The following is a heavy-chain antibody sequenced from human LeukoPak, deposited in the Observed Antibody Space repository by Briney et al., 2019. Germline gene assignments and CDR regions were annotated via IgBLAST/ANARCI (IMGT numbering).Heavy chain of an antibody. Sequence: GGSLRLSCAASGFTFSNYGMHWVRQAPGKGLEWVAFIKHDESRIHYPDSLKGRLTISRDTAKNTLYLQMNSLAVEDTAVYYCAKEPAFFHFSGASFDYGGQGTLVTVSS. CDR1: GFTFSNYG. D-gene: IGHD3-10*01. V-gene: IGHV3-30*02. CDR3: AKEPAFFHFSGASFDY. J-gene: IGHJ4*02. CDR2: IKHDESRI.